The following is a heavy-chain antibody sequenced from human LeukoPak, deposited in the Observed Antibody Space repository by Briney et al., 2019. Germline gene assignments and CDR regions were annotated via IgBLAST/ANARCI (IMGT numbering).Heavy chain of an antibody. CDR2: IYFSGTT. V-gene: IGHV4-59*01. D-gene: IGHD3-22*01. Sequence: SETLSLTCTVSGASISTNSWIWIRQPPGKGQEWIGHIYFSGTTNNNPPLKSRVTISLDTSKNQFSLKLSSVTAADTAIYYCARGAYDVGAHYYYFDYWGQGTLVTVSS. CDR1: GASISTNS. CDR3: ARGAYDVGAHYYYFDY. J-gene: IGHJ4*02.